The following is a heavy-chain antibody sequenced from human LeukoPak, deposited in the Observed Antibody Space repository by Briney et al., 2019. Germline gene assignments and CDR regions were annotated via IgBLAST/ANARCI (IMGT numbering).Heavy chain of an antibody. CDR1: GFTFSNFT. J-gene: IGHJ4*02. V-gene: IGHV3-21*01. Sequence: PGGSLRLSCAASGFTFSNFTMNWVRQAPGKGLEWVSSISSRSSYIYYADSVKGRFTISRDNAENSLYLQMNSLRAEDTAMYYCARAGIAVAGTIVPTYYFDYWGQGTLVTVSS. CDR3: ARAGIAVAGTIVPTYYFDY. D-gene: IGHD6-19*01. CDR2: ISSRSSYI.